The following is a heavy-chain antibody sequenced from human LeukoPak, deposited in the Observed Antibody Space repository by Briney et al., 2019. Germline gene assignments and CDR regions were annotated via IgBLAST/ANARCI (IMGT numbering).Heavy chain of an antibody. CDR2: IKPNSGGT. J-gene: IGHJ4*02. CDR3: PRGSIVGSTFDYFDY. Sequence: ASVKVSCKASGYTFTGYYINWVRQAPGQGLEWMGWIKPNSGGTNYAQKFQGRVTMTRDTSISTAYMELSRLRSDDTAVYYCPRGSIVGSTFDYFDYWGQGTLVTVSS. CDR1: GYTFTGYY. D-gene: IGHD1-26*01. V-gene: IGHV1-2*02.